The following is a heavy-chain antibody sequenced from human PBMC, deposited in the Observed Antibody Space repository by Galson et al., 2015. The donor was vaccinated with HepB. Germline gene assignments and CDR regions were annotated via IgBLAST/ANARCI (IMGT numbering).Heavy chain of an antibody. D-gene: IGHD2-15*01. V-gene: IGHV5-51*01. CDR3: TRHILYCSGAPCYRYYYYGMDV. Sequence: SGAEVGQPGESLKISCTGSGSRFSRHWIGWVRQMPGTGLEWMGNVDPGDSDTRYSPSFQGQVPFPAHKFINTAYLQWRRLKASYTATYYYTRHILYCSGAPCYRYYYYGMDVSGQPPTVIFTS. CDR1: GSRFSRHW. CDR2: VDPGDSDT. J-gene: IGHJ6*02.